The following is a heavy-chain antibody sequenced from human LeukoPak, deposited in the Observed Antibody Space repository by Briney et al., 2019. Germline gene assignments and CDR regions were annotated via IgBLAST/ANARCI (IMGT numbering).Heavy chain of an antibody. CDR2: ITGDNAHI. V-gene: IGHV3-21*01. CDR3: ARVRGYSRDF. Sequence: KSGGSLRLSCAASGFTFSSYTMNWVRQAPGKGLDWVSSITGDNAHIFYADSVQGRFIISRGNAINSLYLQMSGLTAEDTAVYYCARVRGYSRDFWGQGTLVTVSS. D-gene: IGHD5-12*01. J-gene: IGHJ4*02. CDR1: GFTFSSYT.